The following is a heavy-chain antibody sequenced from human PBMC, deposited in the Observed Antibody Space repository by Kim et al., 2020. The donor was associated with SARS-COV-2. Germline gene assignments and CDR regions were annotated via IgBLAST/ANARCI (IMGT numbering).Heavy chain of an antibody. CDR2: IWYDGSNK. D-gene: IGHD4-17*01. CDR3: AKDLRDSLNDYGDYFFDY. Sequence: GGSLRLSCAASGFTFSSYGMHWVRQAPGKGLEWVAVIWYDGSNKYYADSVKGRFTISRDNSKNTLYLQMNSLRAEDTAVYYCAKDLRDSLNDYGDYFFDYWGQGTLVTVSS. CDR1: GFTFSSYG. J-gene: IGHJ4*02. V-gene: IGHV3-33*06.